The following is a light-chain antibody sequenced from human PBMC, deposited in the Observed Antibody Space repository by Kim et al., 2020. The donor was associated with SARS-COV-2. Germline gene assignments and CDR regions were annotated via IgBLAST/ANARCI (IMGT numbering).Light chain of an antibody. CDR2: DVT. J-gene: IGLJ2*01. Sequence: QSALTQPASVSGSPGQSITISCTGTSGDVGSYYYVSWYQQHPGKAPKLMIFDVTYRPSEVSHRFSGSKSGNTASRTISGLQAEDEGDYYCASFTSMRTVLFGGGTQLTVL. CDR3: ASFTSMRTVL. CDR1: SGDVGSYYY. V-gene: IGLV2-14*03.